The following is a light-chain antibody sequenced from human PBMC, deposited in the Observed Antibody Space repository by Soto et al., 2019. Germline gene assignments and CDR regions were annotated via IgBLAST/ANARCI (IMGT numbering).Light chain of an antibody. J-gene: IGLJ3*02. Sequence: QSALTQPASVSGSPGQSITISCTGTSSDVGYYNYVSWYQHHAGKAPKVLIYDVSNRPSGVSNCFSGSKSGNTASLTISGLQAEDEADYYCNSYTRSSTVVFGGGTKLTVL. CDR3: NSYTRSSTVV. V-gene: IGLV2-14*03. CDR2: DVS. CDR1: SSDVGYYNY.